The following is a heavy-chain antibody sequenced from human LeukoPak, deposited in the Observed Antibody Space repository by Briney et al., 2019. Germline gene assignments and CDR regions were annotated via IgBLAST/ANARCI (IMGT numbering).Heavy chain of an antibody. V-gene: IGHV4-34*01. J-gene: IGHJ5*02. D-gene: IGHD3-16*01. CDR3: ATSGWNGGGGFDP. CDR1: GGSFSGYY. Sequence: SETLSLTCDVSGGSFSGYYWSWIRQPPGKGLEWIGEISHSGTTNHNPSLKSRVSMSVGASSTQFSLIMTSVTAADTAVYYCATSGWNGGGGFDPWGQGTLVIVSS. CDR2: ISHSGTT.